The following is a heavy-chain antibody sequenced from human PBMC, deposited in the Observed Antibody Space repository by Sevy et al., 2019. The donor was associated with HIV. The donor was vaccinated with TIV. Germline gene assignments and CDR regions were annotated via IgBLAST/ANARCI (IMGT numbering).Heavy chain of an antibody. CDR2: IKQDGSVK. CDR1: GFTLSSYW. CDR3: AREIAAAGSY. D-gene: IGHD6-13*01. V-gene: IGHV3-7*01. Sequence: GGSLRLSCEISGFTLSSYWMSWLRQAPGKGLEWVANIKQDGSVKYYVDSVKGRFTISRDNAKNSLYLQMNSLRAEDTAVYYCAREIAAAGSYWGQGTLVTVSS. J-gene: IGHJ4*02.